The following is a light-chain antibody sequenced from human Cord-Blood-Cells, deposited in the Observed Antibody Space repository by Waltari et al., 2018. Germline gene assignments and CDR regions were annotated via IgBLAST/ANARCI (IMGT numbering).Light chain of an antibody. V-gene: IGLV2-11*01. CDR3: CSYAGSYTWV. Sequence: QSALTQPRSVSGSPGQSVTISCTGTSSDVGGYNYVSWYQQHPGKAPKLMFYDVSKRPSGVPGRFSGSKSGNTASLTISGLQAEDEADYYCCSYAGSYTWVFGGGTKLTVL. J-gene: IGLJ3*02. CDR2: DVS. CDR1: SSDVGGYNY.